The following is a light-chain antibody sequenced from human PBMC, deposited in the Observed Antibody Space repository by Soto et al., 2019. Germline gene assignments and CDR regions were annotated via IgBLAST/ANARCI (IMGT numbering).Light chain of an antibody. CDR2: APS. CDR1: QGISNY. V-gene: IGKV1-27*01. J-gene: IGKJ1*01. Sequence: DIQMTQSPSSLSASVGDRVTITCRASQGISNYLAWYQQKPGKVPKLLIYAPSTLQSAAPSRFSGSGAGTDFTLTSSSPQPEDVATYYCQKDNNAPWPFGQGTKVEIK. CDR3: QKDNNAPWP.